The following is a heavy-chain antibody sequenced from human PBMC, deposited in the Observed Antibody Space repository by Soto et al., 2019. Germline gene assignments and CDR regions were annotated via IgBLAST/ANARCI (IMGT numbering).Heavy chain of an antibody. CDR1: GFTFSSYA. V-gene: IGHV3-23*01. D-gene: IGHD3-3*01. J-gene: IGHJ4*02. CDR2: ISGSGGRT. Sequence: EVQLLESGGGLVQPGGSLRLSCAASGFTFSSYAMSWVRQAPGKGLEWLSAISGSGGRTYYADSVKGRFTISRDNSKNTLFLQMNSLRAEDTAVYYCAKDYDFWSGYWFDYWGQGTLVTVSS. CDR3: AKDYDFWSGYWFDY.